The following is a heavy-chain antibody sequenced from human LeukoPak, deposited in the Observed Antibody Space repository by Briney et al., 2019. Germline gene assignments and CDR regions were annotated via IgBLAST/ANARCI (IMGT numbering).Heavy chain of an antibody. J-gene: IGHJ4*02. CDR3: AKSKGRTTVTALDY. Sequence: PGGSLRLSCAASGFTFSSYAMSWVRQAPGKGLEWVSGISGSGGSTYYADSVKGRSTISRDNSKNTLYLQMNSLRAEDTAVYYCAKSKGRTTVTALDYWGQGTLVTVSS. V-gene: IGHV3-23*01. CDR2: ISGSGGST. CDR1: GFTFSSYA. D-gene: IGHD4-11*01.